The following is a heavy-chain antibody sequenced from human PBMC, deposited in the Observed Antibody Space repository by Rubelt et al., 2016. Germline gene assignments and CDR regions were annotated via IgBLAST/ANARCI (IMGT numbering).Heavy chain of an antibody. CDR1: GYSISSGHY. Sequence: QVQLQESGPGLVKSSETLSLTCTVSGYSISSGHYWGWIRQPPGKGLEWIGIIYHSGSTYYNPSLKRRITIIVDTSKNQFSLKRGFVTAADTAVYYCARRYSNGLYWFFDLWGRGTLVTVSS. D-gene: IGHD6-19*01. CDR3: ARRYSNGLYWFFDL. CDR2: IYHSGST. V-gene: IGHV4-38-2*02. J-gene: IGHJ2*01.